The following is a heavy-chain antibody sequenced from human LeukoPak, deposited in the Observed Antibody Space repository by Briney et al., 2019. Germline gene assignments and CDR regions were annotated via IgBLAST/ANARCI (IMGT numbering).Heavy chain of an antibody. CDR1: GFSFSSYG. D-gene: IGHD5-24*01. Sequence: GGSLRLSCAASGFSFSSYGMHWVRQAPGKGLEWVAFIRYDGSNKYYADSVKGRFTISRDNSKNTLYLQMNSLRAEDTAVYYCAKEEGKRWLQVWSPLGWDFDYWGQGTLVTVSS. V-gene: IGHV3-30*02. CDR3: AKEEGKRWLQVWSPLGWDFDY. CDR2: IRYDGSNK. J-gene: IGHJ4*02.